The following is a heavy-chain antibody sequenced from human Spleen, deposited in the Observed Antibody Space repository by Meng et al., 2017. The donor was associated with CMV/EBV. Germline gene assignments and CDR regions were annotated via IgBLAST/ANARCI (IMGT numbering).Heavy chain of an antibody. Sequence: GESLKISCAASGFIVSSNYMKWVRQAPGKGLEWVSGISGSGGDTYYADSVKGRFTISRDNSKNTLYLQMNSLRAEDTAIYYCAKGDYSNYGWCWGYWGQGTLVTVSS. J-gene: IGHJ4*02. V-gene: IGHV3-23*01. CDR1: GFIVSSNY. CDR3: AKGDYSNYGWCWGY. D-gene: IGHD4-11*01. CDR2: ISGSGGDT.